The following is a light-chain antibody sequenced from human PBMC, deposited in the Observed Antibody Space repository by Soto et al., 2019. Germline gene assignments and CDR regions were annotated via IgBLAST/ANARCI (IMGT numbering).Light chain of an antibody. V-gene: IGKV1-5*01. CDR2: HAS. CDR1: QNIANW. CDR3: QHYNSYSEA. J-gene: IGKJ1*01. Sequence: DIQMTQSPSTLPSFVGDRVTITCRASQNIANWLAWYRQKPGTAPELLIYHASTLVSGVPSRFTGSGSGTEFTLTISSLQPDDFATYYCQHYNSYSEAFGQGTKVELK.